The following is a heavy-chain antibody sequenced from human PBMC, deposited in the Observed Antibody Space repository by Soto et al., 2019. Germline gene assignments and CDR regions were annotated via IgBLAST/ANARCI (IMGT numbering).Heavy chain of an antibody. CDR2: IYYSGST. Sequence: PSETLSLTCTVSGGSISSSSYYWGWIRQPPGKGLEWIGSIYYSGSTYYNPSLKSRATISVDTSKNQFSLKLSSVTATDTAVYYCARLDTIFGVVSILDYWGQGTLVTVSS. CDR3: ARLDTIFGVVSILDY. CDR1: GGSISSSSYY. D-gene: IGHD3-3*01. V-gene: IGHV4-39*01. J-gene: IGHJ4*02.